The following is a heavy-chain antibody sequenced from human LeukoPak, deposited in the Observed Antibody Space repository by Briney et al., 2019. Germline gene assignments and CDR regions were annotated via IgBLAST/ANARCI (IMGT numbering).Heavy chain of an antibody. J-gene: IGHJ5*02. CDR2: ISGSGGST. Sequence: GGSLRLSCAASGLTFSSYAMSWVRQAPGKGLEWVSAISGSGGSTYYADPVKGRFTISRDNSKNTLYLQMNSLRAEDTAVYYCAKDPRRIAVAAAGWFDPWGQGTLVTVSS. CDR1: GLTFSSYA. D-gene: IGHD6-19*01. V-gene: IGHV3-23*01. CDR3: AKDPRRIAVAAAGWFDP.